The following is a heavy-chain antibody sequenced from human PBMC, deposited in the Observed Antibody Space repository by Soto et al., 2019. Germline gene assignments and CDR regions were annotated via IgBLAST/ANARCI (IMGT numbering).Heavy chain of an antibody. CDR1: GGSIGSSSYY. J-gene: IGHJ4*02. D-gene: IGHD4-17*01. Sequence: QLQLQESGPGLVKPSETLSLTCTVSGGSIGSSSYYWGWIRQPPGKGLEWIGSIYYSGSTYYNPSLKSRVTISVDTSKNQFSLKLSSVTAADTAVYYCARQLTNNDYGDYFLRYFDYWGQGTLVTVSS. CDR2: IYYSGST. V-gene: IGHV4-39*01. CDR3: ARQLTNNDYGDYFLRYFDY.